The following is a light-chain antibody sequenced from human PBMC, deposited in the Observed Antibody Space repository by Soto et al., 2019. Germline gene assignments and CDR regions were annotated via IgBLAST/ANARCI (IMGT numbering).Light chain of an antibody. CDR3: QQYRSWPS. Sequence: EIVMTQSPATVPVSPGERVTLSCRASQSVSIDLAWYQQKPGQAPNLLIYDASNRATGVPARFSGSGSGTDFTLTISSLEPEDFAVYYCQQYRSWPSFGQGTRLEIK. V-gene: IGKV3D-15*01. CDR1: QSVSID. J-gene: IGKJ5*01. CDR2: DAS.